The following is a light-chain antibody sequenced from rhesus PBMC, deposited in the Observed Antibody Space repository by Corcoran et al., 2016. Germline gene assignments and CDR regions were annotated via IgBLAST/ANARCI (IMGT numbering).Light chain of an antibody. Sequence: DIQMTQSPSSLSASVGDTVTITCRASQSISSWLAWYQQKPGKAPKHLIYKAYTLQSGVPSRFSGIGSGTDFTLTISVLQSEDCATDYCPQYSSSPFTFGPGTKLDIK. CDR2: KAY. CDR3: PQYSSSPFT. V-gene: IGKV1-22*01. J-gene: IGKJ3*01. CDR1: QSISSW.